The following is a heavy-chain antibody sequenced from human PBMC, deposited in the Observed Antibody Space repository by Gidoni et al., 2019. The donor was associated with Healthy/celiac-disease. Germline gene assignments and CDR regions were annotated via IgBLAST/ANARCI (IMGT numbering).Heavy chain of an antibody. J-gene: IGHJ6*02. CDR1: GFTFSSDG. CDR2: ISYDGSNK. V-gene: IGHV3-30*18. CDR3: AKSINMDV. Sequence: QVQLVESGGGVVQPGRSLRLSCAASGFTFSSDGMHWVRQAPGKGLEWVAVISYDGSNKYYADSVKGRFTISRDNSKNTLYLQMNSLRAEDTAVYYCAKSINMDVWGQGTTVTVSS.